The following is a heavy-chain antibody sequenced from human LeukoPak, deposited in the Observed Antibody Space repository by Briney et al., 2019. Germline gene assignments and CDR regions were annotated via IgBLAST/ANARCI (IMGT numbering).Heavy chain of an antibody. V-gene: IGHV1-69*05. Sequence: GASVKVSCKASGGTSSSYAISWVRQAPGQGLEWMGGIIPIFGTANYAQKFQGRVTITTDESTSTAYMELSSLRSEDTAVYYCASEGIAAAGRLDYWGQGTLVTVSS. CDR3: ASEGIAAAGRLDY. D-gene: IGHD6-13*01. J-gene: IGHJ4*02. CDR2: IIPIFGTA. CDR1: GGTSSSYA.